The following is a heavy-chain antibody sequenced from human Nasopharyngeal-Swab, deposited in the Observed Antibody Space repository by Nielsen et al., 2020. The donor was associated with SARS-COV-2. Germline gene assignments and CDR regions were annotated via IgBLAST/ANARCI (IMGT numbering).Heavy chain of an antibody. Sequence: GESLKISCAASGFTFSSYGMHWVRQAPGKGLEWVAVIWYDGSNKYYADSVKGRFTISRDNSKNTLYLQMNSLRAEDTAVYYCARGTLVGATVKGYYGMDVWGQGTTVTVSS. CDR1: GFTFSSYG. D-gene: IGHD1-26*01. V-gene: IGHV3-33*01. CDR3: ARGTLVGATVKGYYGMDV. CDR2: IWYDGSNK. J-gene: IGHJ6*02.